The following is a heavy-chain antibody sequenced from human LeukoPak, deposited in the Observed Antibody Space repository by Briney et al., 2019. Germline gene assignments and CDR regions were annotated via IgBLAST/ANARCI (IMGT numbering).Heavy chain of an antibody. CDR3: ARDLSSGTTAGNDWYFDL. CDR2: IYYSGST. J-gene: IGHJ2*01. V-gene: IGHV4-31*03. D-gene: IGHD1-7*01. CDR1: GXSISSGGYY. Sequence: SQTLSLTCTVSGXSISSGGYYWSWIRQHPGKGLEWIGYIYYSGSTYYNPSLKSRVTISVDTSKNQFSLKLSSVTAADTAVYYCARDLSSGTTAGNDWYFDLWGRGTLVTVSS.